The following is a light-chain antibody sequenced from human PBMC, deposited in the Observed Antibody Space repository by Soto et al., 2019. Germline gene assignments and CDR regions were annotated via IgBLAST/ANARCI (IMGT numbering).Light chain of an antibody. J-gene: IGLJ1*01. Sequence: QSVLTQPPSASGTPGQRVTISCSGSRSNIGSNTVNWYQQLPGTAPKLLIYSNNQRPSGVPDRFSGSKSGTSASLAISGLQSEDEADHYCAAWDDSLKGYVFGTGTKLTVL. CDR3: AAWDDSLKGYV. CDR1: RSNIGSNT. V-gene: IGLV1-44*01. CDR2: SNN.